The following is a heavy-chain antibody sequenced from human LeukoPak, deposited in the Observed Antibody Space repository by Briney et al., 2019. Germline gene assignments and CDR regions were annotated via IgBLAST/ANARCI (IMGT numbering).Heavy chain of an antibody. J-gene: IGHJ4*02. Sequence: GRSLRLSCAASGSTFSTYTIHWVRQAPGKGLEWVAVISYDGSNKYYADSVKGRFTLSRDNSKDTLYLQMDSLRAEDTAVYSCARGYCSSTACPPCDYWGQGTLVTVSS. D-gene: IGHD2-2*01. CDR3: ARGYCSSTACPPCDY. V-gene: IGHV3-30*04. CDR1: GSTFSTYT. CDR2: ISYDGSNK.